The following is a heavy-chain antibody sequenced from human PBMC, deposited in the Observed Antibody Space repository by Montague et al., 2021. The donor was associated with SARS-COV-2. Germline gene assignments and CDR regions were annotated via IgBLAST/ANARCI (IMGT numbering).Heavy chain of an antibody. CDR1: GGSFSGYD. CDR2: INHSGST. V-gene: IGHV4-34*01. CDR3: ARGAPTITMIVVVFAGAGWYFDL. Sequence: SETLSLTCAVYGGSFSGYDWSWIRQSPGKGLEWIGEINHSGSTNYNPSLKSRVTVSVDTSKNQFSLKLSSVTAADTAVYYCARGAPTITMIVVVFAGAGWYFDLWGHGTLVTVSS. J-gene: IGHJ2*01. D-gene: IGHD3-22*01.